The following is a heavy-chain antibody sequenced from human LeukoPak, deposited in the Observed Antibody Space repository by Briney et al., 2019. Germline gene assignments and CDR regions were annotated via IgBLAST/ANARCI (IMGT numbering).Heavy chain of an antibody. V-gene: IGHV3-11*01. CDR3: ARRRDSGSLQHFDY. Sequence: GGSLRLTCADSGFTFSDYYISWIRQAPGKGLEWVSYISSSGTTIYYADSVKGRFTISRDNAKNSLYLQMNSLRAEDTAVYYCARRRDSGSLQHFDYWGQGTLVTVSS. CDR2: ISSSGTTI. J-gene: IGHJ4*02. D-gene: IGHD1-26*01. CDR1: GFTFSDYY.